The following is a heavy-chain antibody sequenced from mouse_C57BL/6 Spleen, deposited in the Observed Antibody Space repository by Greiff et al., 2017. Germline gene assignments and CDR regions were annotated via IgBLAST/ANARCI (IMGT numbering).Heavy chain of an antibody. J-gene: IGHJ1*03. CDR3: ARGDYGSSCYFDV. V-gene: IGHV5-16*01. CDR2: INYDGSST. CDR1: GFTFSDYY. Sequence: EVKLEESEGGLVQPGSSMKLSCTASGFTFSDYYMAWVRQVPEKGLEWVANINYDGSSTYYLATLKSRFIISRDNAKNILYLQMSSLKSEDTATYYCARGDYGSSCYFDVWGTGTTVTVSS. D-gene: IGHD1-1*01.